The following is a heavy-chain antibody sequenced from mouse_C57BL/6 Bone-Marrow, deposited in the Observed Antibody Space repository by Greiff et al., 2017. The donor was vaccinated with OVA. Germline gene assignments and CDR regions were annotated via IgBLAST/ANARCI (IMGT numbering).Heavy chain of an antibody. D-gene: IGHD2-4*01. J-gene: IGHJ4*01. V-gene: IGHV1-18*01. CDR3: ARKGSYYDYDGRGYAMDY. CDR1: GYTFTDYN. Sequence: EVQLQESGPELVKPGASVKIPCKASGYTFTDYNMDWVKQSHGKSLEWIGDINPNNGGTIYNQKFKGKATLTVDKSSSTAYMELRSLTSEDTAVYYCARKGSYYDYDGRGYAMDYWGQGTSVTVSS. CDR2: INPNNGGT.